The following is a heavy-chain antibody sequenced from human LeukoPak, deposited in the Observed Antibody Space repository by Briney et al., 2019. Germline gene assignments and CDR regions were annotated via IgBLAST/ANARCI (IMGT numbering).Heavy chain of an antibody. CDR3: AVSIAAAVLLPLIDY. CDR2: IIPIFGTA. V-gene: IGHV1-69*06. J-gene: IGHJ4*02. Sequence: SVKVSCKASGGTFSSYAISWVRQAPGQGLEWMGGIIPIFGTANYAQKFQGRVTITADKSTGTAYMELSSLRSEDTAVYYCAVSIAAAVLLPLIDYWGQGTLVTVSS. CDR1: GGTFSSYA. D-gene: IGHD6-13*01.